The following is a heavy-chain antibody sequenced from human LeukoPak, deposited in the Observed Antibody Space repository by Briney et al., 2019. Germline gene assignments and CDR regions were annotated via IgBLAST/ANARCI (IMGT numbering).Heavy chain of an antibody. D-gene: IGHD5-12*01. J-gene: IGHJ5*01. CDR2: IKQDGSEK. V-gene: IGHV3-7*01. CDR3: AKAGDSGRTYNWFDS. CDR1: GFTFSIYW. Sequence: GGSLRLSCAASGFTFSIYWMSWVRQAPGKGLEWVANIKQDGSEKYYVDSVKGRFTISRDNAKNSLYLQMNSLRAEDTALYYCAKAGDSGRTYNWFDSWGQGTLVTVSS.